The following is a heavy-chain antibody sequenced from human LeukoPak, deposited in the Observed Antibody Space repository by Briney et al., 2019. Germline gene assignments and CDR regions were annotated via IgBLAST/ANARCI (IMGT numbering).Heavy chain of an antibody. CDR2: ISWNSGSI. CDR3: AKGRFYYDSSGQRFDY. J-gene: IGHJ4*02. CDR1: GFTFDDYA. Sequence: GGSLRLSCAASGFTFDDYAMHWVRQAPGKGLEWVSGISWNSGSIGYADSVKGRFTISRDNAKNSLYQQMNSLRAEDTAIYYCAKGRFYYDSSGQRFDYWGQGTLVTVSS. D-gene: IGHD3-22*01. V-gene: IGHV3-9*01.